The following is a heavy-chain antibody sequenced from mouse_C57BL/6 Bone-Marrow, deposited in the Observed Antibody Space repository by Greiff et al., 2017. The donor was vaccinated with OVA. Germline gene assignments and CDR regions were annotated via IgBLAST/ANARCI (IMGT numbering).Heavy chain of an antibody. J-gene: IGHJ2*01. CDR1: GFNIKDDY. CDR3: TSDYYGSRRFDY. Sequence: EVHLVESGAELVRPGASVKLSCTASGFNIKDDYMHWVKQRPEQGLEWIGWIDPENGDTEYASKFQGKATITADTSSNTAYLQLSSLTSEDTAVYYCTSDYYGSRRFDYWGQGTTLTVSS. D-gene: IGHD1-1*01. V-gene: IGHV14-4*01. CDR2: IDPENGDT.